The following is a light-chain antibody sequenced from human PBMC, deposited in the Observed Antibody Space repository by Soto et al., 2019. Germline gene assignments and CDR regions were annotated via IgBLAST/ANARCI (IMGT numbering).Light chain of an antibody. Sequence: EIVMTQSPATLSVSPGERATLSCRASQTVSSNLAWYQQKPGRAPRLLIYGASTRATDIPARFSGSGSGTEFTLTISSLQSEDFVVYYCQQYNNWPPTFGQGTKVEIK. V-gene: IGKV3-15*01. CDR2: GAS. CDR1: QTVSSN. J-gene: IGKJ1*01. CDR3: QQYNNWPPT.